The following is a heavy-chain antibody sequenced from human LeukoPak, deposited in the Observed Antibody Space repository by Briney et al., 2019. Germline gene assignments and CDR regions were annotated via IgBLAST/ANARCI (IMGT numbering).Heavy chain of an antibody. CDR2: ITPIFGTA. CDR1: GGTFSSYA. CDR3: ASQINDFWSGYSDY. J-gene: IGHJ4*02. Sequence: SVNVSCKASGGTFSSYAISWVRQAPGQGLEWMGGITPIFGTANYAQKFQGRVTITADESTSTAYMELSSLRSEDTAVYYCASQINDFWSGYSDYWGQGTLVTVSS. V-gene: IGHV1-69*13. D-gene: IGHD3-3*01.